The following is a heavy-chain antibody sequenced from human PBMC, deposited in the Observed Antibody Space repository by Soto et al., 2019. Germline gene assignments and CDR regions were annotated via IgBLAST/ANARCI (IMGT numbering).Heavy chain of an antibody. J-gene: IGHJ4*02. CDR3: ARVKVGGSDLDYLDQ. D-gene: IGHD5-12*01. Sequence: SETLSLTCTVSVGSISSDNYYWSWIRHPPGKGLEWIGHIYYSGSTYYNPSLKSQITITVDTSRNQFSLILSSVTAADTAVYYCARVKVGGSDLDYLDQWGQGTVVTVSS. V-gene: IGHV4-30-4*01. CDR2: IYYSGST. CDR1: VGSISSDNYY.